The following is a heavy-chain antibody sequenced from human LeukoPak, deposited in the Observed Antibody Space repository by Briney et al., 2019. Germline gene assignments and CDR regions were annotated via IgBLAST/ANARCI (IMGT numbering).Heavy chain of an antibody. Sequence: ASVKVSCKASGYTFTGYHMHWVRQAPGQGLEWMGWINPNNGGTNYAQKFQGRVTMTRDTSISTAYMDLSRLRSDDTAVYYCARINRDLTATAMPWGYMDVWGKGTTVTVSS. CDR3: ARINRDLTATAMPWGYMDV. CDR2: INPNNGGT. D-gene: IGHD5-18*01. J-gene: IGHJ6*03. CDR1: GYTFTGYH. V-gene: IGHV1-2*02.